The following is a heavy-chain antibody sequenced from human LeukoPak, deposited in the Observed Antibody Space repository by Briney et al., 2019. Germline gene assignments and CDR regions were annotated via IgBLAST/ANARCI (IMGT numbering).Heavy chain of an antibody. CDR3: ARVVYATGYNWFDP. V-gene: IGHV3-21*01. CDR2: ISSSSSYI. J-gene: IGHJ5*02. D-gene: IGHD2-8*01. Sequence: GGSLRLSCAASGFTFSSYSMNWVRQAPGKGLEWVSSISSSSSYIYYADSVKGRFTISRDNAKNSLYLQMNSLRAEDTAMYYCARVVYATGYNWFDPWGQGTLVTVSS. CDR1: GFTFSSYS.